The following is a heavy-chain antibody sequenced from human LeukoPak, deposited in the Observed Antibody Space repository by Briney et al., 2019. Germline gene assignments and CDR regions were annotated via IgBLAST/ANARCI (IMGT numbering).Heavy chain of an antibody. D-gene: IGHD6-19*01. V-gene: IGHV3-7*03. CDR3: AKFSVAGHRELDY. J-gene: IGHJ4*02. CDR1: GFTFSSYW. Sequence: GGSLRLSCAASGFTFSSYWMSWVRQAPGKGLEWVANIKQDGSEKYYVDSVKGRFTISRDNAKNSLYLQMNSLRAEDTAVYYCAKFSVAGHRELDYWGQGTLVTVSS. CDR2: IKQDGSEK.